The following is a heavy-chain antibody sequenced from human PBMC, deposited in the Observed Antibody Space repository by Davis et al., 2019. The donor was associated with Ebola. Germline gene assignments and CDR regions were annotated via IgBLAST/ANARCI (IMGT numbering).Heavy chain of an antibody. CDR2: FDPEDGEA. CDR1: GYTLAELS. CDR3: ARGTNQRLVSIHYFFDY. Sequence: AASVKVSCKVSGYTLAELSVHWVRQAPGRGLEWMGAFDPEDGEAIYARKFQGRITMTEDTSTDTAYMELSSLRSEDTAVYYCARGTNQRLVSIHYFFDYWGQGTLVAVSS. V-gene: IGHV1-24*01. J-gene: IGHJ4*02. D-gene: IGHD6-19*01.